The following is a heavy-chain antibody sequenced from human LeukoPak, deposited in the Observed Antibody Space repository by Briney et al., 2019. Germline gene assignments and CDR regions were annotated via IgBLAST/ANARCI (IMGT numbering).Heavy chain of an antibody. Sequence: GESLKISCKGSGYSFTSYWIGWVRQMPGKGLEWMGIIYPGDSDTRYSPPFQGQVTISADKSISTAYLQWSSLKASDTAMYYCARHSPSGSYYAGVDYWGQGTLVTVSS. CDR2: IYPGDSDT. CDR3: ARHSPSGSYYAGVDY. J-gene: IGHJ4*02. D-gene: IGHD1-26*01. V-gene: IGHV5-51*01. CDR1: GYSFTSYW.